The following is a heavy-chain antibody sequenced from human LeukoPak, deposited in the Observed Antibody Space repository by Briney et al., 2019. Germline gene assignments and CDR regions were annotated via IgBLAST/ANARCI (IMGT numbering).Heavy chain of an antibody. CDR3: ARDSSSTGLWFDP. CDR1: GGSISSYH. CDR2: IYTSGST. Sequence: SETLSLTCTVSGGSISSYHWGWIRQPAGKGLEWIGRIYTSGSTNYNPSLKSRVTMSVDTSKNQFSLKLSSVAAADTAVYYCARDSSSTGLWFDPWGQGTLVTVSS. J-gene: IGHJ5*02. D-gene: IGHD6-13*01. V-gene: IGHV4-4*07.